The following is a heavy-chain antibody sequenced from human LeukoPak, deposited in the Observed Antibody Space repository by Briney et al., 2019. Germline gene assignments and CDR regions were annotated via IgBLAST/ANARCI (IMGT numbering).Heavy chain of an antibody. J-gene: IGHJ4*02. V-gene: IGHV3-33*01. CDR1: GFTFNSYG. CDR3: ARARTTRGFDY. CDR2: IWYDGSNK. D-gene: IGHD4-17*01. Sequence: EGSLRLSCAASGFTFNSYGIHWVRQAPGKGLEWVAFIWYDGSNKYYADSVKGRFTISRDNSKNTLYLQMNSLRAEDTAVYYCARARTTRGFDYWGQGTLVTVSS.